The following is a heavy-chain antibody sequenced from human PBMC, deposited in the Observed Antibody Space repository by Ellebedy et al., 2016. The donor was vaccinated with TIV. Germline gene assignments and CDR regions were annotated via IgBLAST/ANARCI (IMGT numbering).Heavy chain of an antibody. Sequence: GGSLRLSCAASGFTFSNAWMNWVRQAPGKGLEWVGRIKSKTDGGAADYAATVKGRFTISRDDSKNTLYLQMNSLKTEDTAVYFCTTVYRYSYDSVWGQGTLVTVSS. CDR2: IKSKTDGGAA. J-gene: IGHJ4*02. V-gene: IGHV3-15*01. CDR3: TTVYRYSYDSV. CDR1: GFTFSNAW. D-gene: IGHD5-18*01.